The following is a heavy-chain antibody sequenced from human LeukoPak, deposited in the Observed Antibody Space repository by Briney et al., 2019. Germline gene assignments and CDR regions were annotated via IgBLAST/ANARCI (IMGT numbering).Heavy chain of an antibody. CDR2: INPNSGGT. J-gene: IGHJ4*02. CDR3: ARGGYSGSYCLDY. D-gene: IGHD1-26*01. V-gene: IGHV1-2*02. Sequence: ASVKVSCKTSGYTFTGFYIHWVRQAPGQGLEWMGWINPNSGGTKYAQRFQGRVTMTRDTSISTAYMELSSLRSEDTAVYYCARGGYSGSYCLDYWGQGTLVTVSS. CDR1: GYTFTGFY.